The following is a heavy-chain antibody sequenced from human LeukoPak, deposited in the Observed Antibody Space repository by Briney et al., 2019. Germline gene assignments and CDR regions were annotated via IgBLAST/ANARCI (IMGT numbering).Heavy chain of an antibody. Sequence: GGSLRLSCAASGFTVSSNYMSWVRQAPGKGLEWVSVIYTGGSTYYADSVKGRFTISRDNSKNTLYLQMNSLRAEDTAVYYCAKMPVSYSSGWSTFDYWGQGNLVTVSS. D-gene: IGHD6-19*01. J-gene: IGHJ4*02. CDR1: GFTVSSNY. V-gene: IGHV3-66*01. CDR3: AKMPVSYSSGWSTFDY. CDR2: IYTGGST.